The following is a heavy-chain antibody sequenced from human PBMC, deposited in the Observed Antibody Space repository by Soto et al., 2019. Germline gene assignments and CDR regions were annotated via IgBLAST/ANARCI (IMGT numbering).Heavy chain of an antibody. D-gene: IGHD1-20*01. CDR3: AKEYNWNEYFDF. CDR2: MSGTSGTT. Sequence: GGSLRLSCAASGFSFSSYAMSWVRQAPGKGLEWVSTMSGTSGTTYYADSVKGRFTISRDNSENTLFLQMNSLRAEDTAIYYCAKEYNWNEYFDFWGQGTPVTVSS. J-gene: IGHJ4*02. V-gene: IGHV3-23*01. CDR1: GFSFSSYA.